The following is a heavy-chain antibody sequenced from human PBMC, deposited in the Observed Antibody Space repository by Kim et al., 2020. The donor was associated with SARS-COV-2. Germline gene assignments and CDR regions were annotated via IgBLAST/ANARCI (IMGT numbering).Heavy chain of an antibody. CDR1: GGSFSGYY. Sequence: SETLSLTCAVYGGSFSGYYWSWIRQPPGKGLEWVWEINHSGSTNSNQSLTSQITISVATSKNQFSLKLSSVTAADTAAYYCARAKGGRTIFGVVVIHWY. CDR2: INHSGST. D-gene: IGHD3-3*01. J-gene: IGHJ2*01. CDR3: ARAKGGRTIFGVVVIHWY. V-gene: IGHV4-34*01.